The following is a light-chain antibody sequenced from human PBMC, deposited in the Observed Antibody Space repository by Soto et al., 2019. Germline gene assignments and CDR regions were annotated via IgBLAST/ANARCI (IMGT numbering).Light chain of an antibody. Sequence: DIQMTQSPSSVSASVGDRVTITCRASQGISSWLAWYQQKPGKAPKLVIYAASCLQSGVPSRFRSSRPGKDLALTMSRLQPEDVAAYVCQQAHSFPFTFGPGTKVHIK. V-gene: IGKV1-12*01. CDR3: QQAHSFPFT. CDR2: AAS. J-gene: IGKJ3*01. CDR1: QGISSW.